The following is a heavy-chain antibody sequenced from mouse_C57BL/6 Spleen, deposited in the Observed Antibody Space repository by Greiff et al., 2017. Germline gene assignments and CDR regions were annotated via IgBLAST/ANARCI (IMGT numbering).Heavy chain of an antibody. CDR1: GFTFSSYG. J-gene: IGHJ2*01. CDR3: ASLDGYLDY. Sequence: DVMLVESGGDLVKPGGSLKLSCAASGFTFSSYGMSWVRQTPDKRLEWVATISSGGSYTYYPDSVKGRFTISRDNAKNTLYLQMSSLKSEDTAMYYCASLDGYLDYWGQGTTLTVSS. CDR2: ISSGGSYT. D-gene: IGHD2-3*01. V-gene: IGHV5-6*02.